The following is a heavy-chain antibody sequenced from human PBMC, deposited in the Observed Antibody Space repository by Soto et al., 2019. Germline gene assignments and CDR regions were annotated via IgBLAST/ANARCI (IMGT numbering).Heavy chain of an antibody. V-gene: IGHV3-74*01. CDR1: GFTFSSYW. D-gene: IGHD2-2*01. CDR2: INSDGRST. J-gene: IGHJ4*02. CDR3: ARVRSDIVVVPAANGLDY. Sequence: EVQLVESGGGLVQPGGSLRLSCAASGFTFSSYWMHWVRQAPGKGLVWVSRINSDGRSTSYADSVKGRFTISRDNAKNTLYLQMTSLRAQDTAVYYCARVRSDIVVVPAANGLDYWGQGTLVTVSS.